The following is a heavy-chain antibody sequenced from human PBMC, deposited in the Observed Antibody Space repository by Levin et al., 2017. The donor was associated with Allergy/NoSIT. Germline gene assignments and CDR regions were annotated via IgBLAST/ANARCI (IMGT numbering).Heavy chain of an antibody. V-gene: IGHV4-34*01. J-gene: IGHJ5*02. Sequence: PSETLSLTCAVYGVSFSGYYWSWIRQPPGKGLEWIGEINHSGSTNYNPSFKSRVTISVDTSKNQFPRKLSSVTAADTAVYYCARRLRWHNWFDPWGQGTLVTVSS. CDR3: ARRLRWHNWFDP. D-gene: IGHD4-23*01. CDR1: GVSFSGYY. CDR2: INHSGST.